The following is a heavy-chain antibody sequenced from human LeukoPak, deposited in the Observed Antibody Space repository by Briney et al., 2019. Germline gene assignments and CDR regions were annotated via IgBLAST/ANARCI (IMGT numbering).Heavy chain of an antibody. CDR3: ATSTVAKYDY. J-gene: IGHJ4*02. D-gene: IGHD4-11*01. Sequence: ASVKVSCKASGGTFSSYAMSWVRQAPGKGLEWVSAISGSGGSTYYADSVKGRFTISRDNSKNTLYLQMNSLRAEDTALYYCATSTVAKYDYWGQGTLVAVSS. CDR1: GGTFSSYA. V-gene: IGHV3-23*01. CDR2: ISGSGGST.